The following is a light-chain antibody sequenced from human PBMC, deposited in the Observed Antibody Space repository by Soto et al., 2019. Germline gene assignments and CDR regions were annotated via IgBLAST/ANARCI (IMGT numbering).Light chain of an antibody. CDR3: SSYTSRSTRV. CDR2: EVS. Sequence: QSALTQPASVSGSPGQSITISCTGTSSDAGGYNYVSWYQQHPGKAPKLMIYEVSNRPSGVSNRFSGSKSGNTASLTISGLQAEDEADYYCSSYTSRSTRVFGGGTKVTV. CDR1: SSDAGGYNY. V-gene: IGLV2-14*01. J-gene: IGLJ3*02.